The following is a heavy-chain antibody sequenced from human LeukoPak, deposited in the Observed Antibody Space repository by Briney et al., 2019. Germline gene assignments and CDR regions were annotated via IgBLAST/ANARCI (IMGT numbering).Heavy chain of an antibody. CDR2: INPSGGST. Sequence: ASVKVSCKASGYTFTSYYMHWVRQAPGQGLEWMGIINPSGGSTSYAQKFQGRVTITRNTSISTAYMELSSLRSEDTAVYYCARGGNWGGIDYWGQGTLVTVSS. D-gene: IGHD7-27*01. CDR3: ARGGNWGGIDY. CDR1: GYTFTSYY. V-gene: IGHV1-46*01. J-gene: IGHJ4*02.